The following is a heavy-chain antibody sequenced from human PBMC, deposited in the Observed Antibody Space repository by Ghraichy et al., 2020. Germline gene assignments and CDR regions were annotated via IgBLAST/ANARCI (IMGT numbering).Heavy chain of an antibody. CDR2: IKQDAGEK. Sequence: GGSLRLSCEASGFTFSTYWMNWVRQAPGKGLEWVANIKQDAGEKYYMDSVNGRFTISRDNAKNSLYLQMNSLRAEDTAVYYCAREKQPGGAAAGTGYWGQGTLVTVSS. V-gene: IGHV3-7*01. CDR3: AREKQPGGAAAGTGY. D-gene: IGHD6-13*01. J-gene: IGHJ4*02. CDR1: GFTFSTYW.